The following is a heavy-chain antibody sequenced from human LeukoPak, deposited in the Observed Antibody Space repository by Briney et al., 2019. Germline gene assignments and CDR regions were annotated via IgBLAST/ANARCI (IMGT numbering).Heavy chain of an antibody. CDR1: GYTFNNHH. Sequence: ASVKVSCKASGYTFNNHHMYWVRQAPGQGLEWMGVINPSGGSTSYVQKFQGRVTMTRDTSTRTVYMEVNSLRSEDTAVYYCARQGTYSSAIGMGYWGQGTLVTVSS. CDR2: INPSGGST. J-gene: IGHJ4*02. V-gene: IGHV1-46*02. D-gene: IGHD6-19*01. CDR3: ARQGTYSSAIGMGY.